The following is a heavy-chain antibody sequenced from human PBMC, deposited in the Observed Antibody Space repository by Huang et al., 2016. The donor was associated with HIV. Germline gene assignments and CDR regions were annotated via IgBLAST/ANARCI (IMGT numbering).Heavy chain of an antibody. CDR1: GYSFTTYW. J-gene: IGHJ5*02. D-gene: IGHD6-19*01. Sequence: EVRLVQSGAEVKKPGESLKISCKGAGYSFTTYWIGWVRQVPGKGLEWMGSIYPVNSDVRYSPSFQVQVTISADRSSSTAYLQWSSLEASDTAMYYCARHQPRSSGWYRDTWGQGTLVTVSS. V-gene: IGHV5-51*01. CDR3: ARHQPRSSGWYRDT. CDR2: IYPVNSDV.